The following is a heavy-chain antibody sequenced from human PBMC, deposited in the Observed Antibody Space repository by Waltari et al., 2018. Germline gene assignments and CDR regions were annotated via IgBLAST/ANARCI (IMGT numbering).Heavy chain of an antibody. CDR2: ISSSSSYI. Sequence: EVQLVESGGGLIQPGGSLRLSCAASGFTFSSYSMNWVRQAPGKGLEWVSSISSSSSYIYYADSVKGRFTISRDNAKNSLYLQMNSLRAEDTAVYYCARDALAVAQEDYWGQGTLVTVSS. CDR3: ARDALAVAQEDY. CDR1: GFTFSSYS. D-gene: IGHD6-19*01. V-gene: IGHV3-21*01. J-gene: IGHJ4*02.